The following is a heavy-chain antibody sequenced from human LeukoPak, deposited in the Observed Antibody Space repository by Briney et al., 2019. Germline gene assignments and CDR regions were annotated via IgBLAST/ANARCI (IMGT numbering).Heavy chain of an antibody. CDR3: ARVDGYSSSWWDYYYYYYMDV. CDR2: ISVNTGDT. J-gene: IGHJ6*03. D-gene: IGHD6-13*01. V-gene: IGHV1-18*01. CDR1: GYAFHTYS. Sequence: AASVKVSCKASGYAFHTYSISWVRQAPGQGLEWVGWISVNTGDTGYAQKLQGRVTMTTDTSTSTAYMELRSLRSDDTAVYYCARVDGYSSSWWDYYYYYYMDVWGKGTTVTVSS.